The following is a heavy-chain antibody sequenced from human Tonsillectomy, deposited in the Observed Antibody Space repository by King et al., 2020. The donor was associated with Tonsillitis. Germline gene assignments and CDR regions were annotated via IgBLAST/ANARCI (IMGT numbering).Heavy chain of an antibody. CDR2: IYTSGST. J-gene: IGHJ5*02. Sequence: VQLQESGPGLVKPSQTLSLTCSVSGGSITSGSYYWTWIRQPAGKGLEWIGRIYTSGSTTYNPSLESRVTMSVDTSKNQFSLKLSSVTAADTAMYYCARGGDILTGGSLFDPWGQGTLVTVSS. D-gene: IGHD3-9*01. V-gene: IGHV4-61*02. CDR1: GGSITSGSYY. CDR3: ARGGDILTGGSLFDP.